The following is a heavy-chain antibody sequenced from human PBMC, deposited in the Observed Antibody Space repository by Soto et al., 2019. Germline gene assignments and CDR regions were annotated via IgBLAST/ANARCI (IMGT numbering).Heavy chain of an antibody. CDR3: ARATSGSFDALGM. Sequence: QVQLVESGGGVVQPGRSLRLSCAASGFTFGIYGMHWVRQAPGKGLEWVAVIWYDGSIKYHADSVKGRFTISRDNSKNTVYLQMNSLRDEDTAVYYCARATSGSFDALGMWGQGTMVTVSS. D-gene: IGHD1-26*01. J-gene: IGHJ3*02. CDR1: GFTFGIYG. V-gene: IGHV3-33*01. CDR2: IWYDGSIK.